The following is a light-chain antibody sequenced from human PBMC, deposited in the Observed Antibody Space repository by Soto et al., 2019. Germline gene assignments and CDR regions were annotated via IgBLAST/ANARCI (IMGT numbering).Light chain of an antibody. V-gene: IGKV3-20*01. CDR1: QSVDTTF. J-gene: IGKJ1*01. CDR2: GAS. CDR3: QQYMSSVT. Sequence: EIVLTQSPGSLSLSPGQRATLSCRASQSVDTTFFAWYQKKPGQAPRLLIQGASKRATGITDRFSGSGSVKDFTLIISRLEPENFAVYYCQQYMSSVTFGQGTKVEIK.